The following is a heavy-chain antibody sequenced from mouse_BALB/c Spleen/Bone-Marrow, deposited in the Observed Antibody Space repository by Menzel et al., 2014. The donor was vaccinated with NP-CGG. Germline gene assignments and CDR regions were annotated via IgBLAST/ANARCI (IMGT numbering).Heavy chain of an antibody. CDR1: GYTFTNYW. J-gene: IGHJ2*02. D-gene: IGHD1-1*01. CDR2: IEPSDSYT. Sequence: QVQLQQSGAEVVKPGASVKVSCKASGYTFTNYWMQWVKQRPGQGLEWIGEIEPSDSYTNYNQDFKGKATLTVDKSSSTAYMQLSSLTSEDSAVCYCARGRTTVVSDYWGQGTSLTVSP. V-gene: IGHV1-69*02. CDR3: ARGRTTVVSDY.